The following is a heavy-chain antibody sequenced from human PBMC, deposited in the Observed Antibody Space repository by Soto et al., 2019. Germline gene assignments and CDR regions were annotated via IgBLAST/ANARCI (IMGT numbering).Heavy chain of an antibody. CDR1: GFAFSSYS. Sequence: PGGSLRLSCAASGFAFSSYSMNWVRQAPGKGLEWVSYISSSSSTIYYADSVKGRFTISRDNAKNSLYLQMNSLRDEDTAVYYCATADHYDFDHYYYYGMDVWGQGTTVTVSS. CDR3: ATADHYDFDHYYYYGMDV. CDR2: ISSSSSTI. J-gene: IGHJ6*02. V-gene: IGHV3-48*02. D-gene: IGHD3-3*01.